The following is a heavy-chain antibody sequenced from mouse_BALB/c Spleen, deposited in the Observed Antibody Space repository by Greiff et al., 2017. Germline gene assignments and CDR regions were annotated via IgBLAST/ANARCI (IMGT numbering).Heavy chain of an antibody. J-gene: IGHJ3*01. CDR3: ARSVYDGYYRFAY. Sequence: QVQLQQSGAELVRPGSSVKISCKASGYAFSSYWMNWVKQRPGQGLEWIGQIYPGDGDTNYNGKFKGKATLTADKSSSTAYMQLSSLTSEDSAVYFCARSVYDGYYRFAYWGQGTLVTVSA. CDR1: GYAFSSYW. V-gene: IGHV1-80*01. D-gene: IGHD2-3*01. CDR2: IYPGDGDT.